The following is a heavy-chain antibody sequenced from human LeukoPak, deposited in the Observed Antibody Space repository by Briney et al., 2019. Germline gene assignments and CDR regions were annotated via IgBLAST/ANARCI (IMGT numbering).Heavy chain of an antibody. CDR3: ARVAGYIVEDYFDY. D-gene: IGHD3-22*01. J-gene: IGHJ4*02. Sequence: PSETLSLTCTVSGGSISSYYWSWIRQPPGKGLEWIGYIYYSGSTNYNPSLKSRVTISVDTSKNQFSLKLSSVTAADTAVYYCARVAGYIVEDYFDYWGQGTLVTVSS. CDR2: IYYSGST. CDR1: GGSISSYY. V-gene: IGHV4-59*01.